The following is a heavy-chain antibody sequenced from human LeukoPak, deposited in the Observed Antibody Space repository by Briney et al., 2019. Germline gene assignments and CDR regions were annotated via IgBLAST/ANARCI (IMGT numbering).Heavy chain of an antibody. CDR2: INPNSGGT. V-gene: IGHV1-2*06. CDR1: GYTFTGYY. Sequence: GASVKVSCKASGYTFTGYYMHWVRHAPAQGLEWMGRINPNSGGTNYAQKSQGRVTMTRDTSISTAYMELSRLRSDDTAVYYCARDLGYSSGWYVWGYWGQGTLVTVSS. D-gene: IGHD6-19*01. CDR3: ARDLGYSSGWYVWGY. J-gene: IGHJ4*02.